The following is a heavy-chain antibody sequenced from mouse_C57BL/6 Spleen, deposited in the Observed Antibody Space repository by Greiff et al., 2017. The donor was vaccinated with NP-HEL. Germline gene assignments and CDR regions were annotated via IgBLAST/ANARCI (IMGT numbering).Heavy chain of an antibody. J-gene: IGHJ4*01. CDR2: IYPGDGDT. Sequence: QVQLKQSGPELVKPGASVKISCKASGYAFSSSWMNWVKQRPGKGLEWIGRIYPGDGDTNYNGKFKGKATLTADKSSSTAYMQLSSLTSEDSAVYFCARELLPTRGSMDYWGQGTSVTVSS. CDR1: GYAFSSSW. V-gene: IGHV1-82*01. CDR3: ARELLPTRGSMDY. D-gene: IGHD2-12*01.